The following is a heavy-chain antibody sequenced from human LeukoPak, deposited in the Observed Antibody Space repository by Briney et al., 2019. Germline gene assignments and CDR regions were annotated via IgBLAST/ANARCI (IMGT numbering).Heavy chain of an antibody. CDR2: IVGNGVST. D-gene: IGHD3-9*01. V-gene: IGHV3-23*01. J-gene: IGHJ4*02. Sequence: QTGGSLRLSCAASGFTFRNYAMSWVRQAPGKGLEWVSAIVGNGVSTYYADSVQGRFTISRDNSKNTLYLQMNSLRAEDTALYYCTKWGDYGGSTGYYDSDYWGQGTLVTVSS. CDR3: TKWGDYGGSTGYYDSDY. CDR1: GFTFRNYA.